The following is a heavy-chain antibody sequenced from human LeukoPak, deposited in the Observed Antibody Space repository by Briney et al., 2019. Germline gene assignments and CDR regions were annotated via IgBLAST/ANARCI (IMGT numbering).Heavy chain of an antibody. Sequence: ASVKVSCKASGYTFTSYGIIWVRQAPGQGLEWMGWISGYNDNTKYTQKLQGRVTMTTDTSTSTAYMELRSLGSDDTAVYYCARATGRVVRGITWRYFDYWGQGTLVTVSS. CDR2: ISGYNDNT. CDR1: GYTFTSYG. CDR3: ARATGRVVRGITWRYFDY. V-gene: IGHV1-18*01. J-gene: IGHJ4*02. D-gene: IGHD3-10*01.